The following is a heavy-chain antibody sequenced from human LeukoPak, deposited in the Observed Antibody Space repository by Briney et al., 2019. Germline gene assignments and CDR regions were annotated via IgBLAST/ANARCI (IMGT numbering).Heavy chain of an antibody. D-gene: IGHD6-13*01. Sequence: GGSLRLSCAASGFTFSSYGMHWVRQAPGKGLEWVAVIWYDGSNKYYTDSVKGRFTISRDDSKNTLYLQMNSLRAEDTAVYYCARNRQQLFDYWGQGTLVTVSS. V-gene: IGHV3-33*08. CDR3: ARNRQQLFDY. CDR2: IWYDGSNK. J-gene: IGHJ4*02. CDR1: GFTFSSYG.